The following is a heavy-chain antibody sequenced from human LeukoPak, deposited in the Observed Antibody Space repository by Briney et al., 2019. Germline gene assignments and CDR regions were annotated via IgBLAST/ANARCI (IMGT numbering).Heavy chain of an antibody. D-gene: IGHD7-27*01. CDR3: ARDSNWGSTGY. V-gene: IGHV3-21*01. CDR2: ISSSSSYI. Sequence: SGGSLRLSCAASGFTFSSYSMNWVRQAPGKGLEWVSSISSSSSYIYYADSVKGRFTISGDNAKNSLYLQMNSLRAEDTAVYYCARDSNWGSTGYWGQGTLVTVSS. CDR1: GFTFSSYS. J-gene: IGHJ4*02.